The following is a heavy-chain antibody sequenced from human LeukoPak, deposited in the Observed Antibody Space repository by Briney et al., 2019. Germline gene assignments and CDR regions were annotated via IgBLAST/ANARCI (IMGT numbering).Heavy chain of an antibody. V-gene: IGHV3-23*01. CDR3: AQYSSSWYGPFDY. CDR1: GFTFSSYA. CDR2: ISGSGGST. D-gene: IGHD6-13*01. J-gene: IGHJ4*02. Sequence: GGSLRLSCAASGFTFSSYAMSWVRQAPGKGLEWVSAISGSGGSTYYADSVKGRFTISRDNSKNTLYLQMNSLRAEDTAVYYCAQYSSSWYGPFDYWGQGTLVTASS.